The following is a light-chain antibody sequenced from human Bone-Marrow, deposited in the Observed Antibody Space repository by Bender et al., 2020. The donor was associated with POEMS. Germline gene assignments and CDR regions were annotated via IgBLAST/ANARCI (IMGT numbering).Light chain of an antibody. CDR1: NIGIKG. Sequence: SYVLTQTPSVSVAPGKTARITRGGNNIGIKGVHWYQQKPGQAPVLVIYDNSDRPSGIPERFSGSNSGNTATLTISRVEAEDEADYYCQVWDSGNDFPYVFGTGTTVTVL. CDR3: QVWDSGNDFPYV. V-gene: IGLV3-21*03. J-gene: IGLJ1*01. CDR2: DNS.